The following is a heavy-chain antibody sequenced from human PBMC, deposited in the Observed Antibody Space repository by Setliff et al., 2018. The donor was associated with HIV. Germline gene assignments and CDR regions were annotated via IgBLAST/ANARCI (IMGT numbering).Heavy chain of an antibody. CDR3: SSYNFYYYYMDV. CDR1: AFTFSSNA. J-gene: IGHJ6*03. CDR2: IDANGGTT. D-gene: IGHD5-18*01. V-gene: IGHV3-23*01. Sequence: GGSLTLSCAASAFTFSSNAMTWVRQAPGKGLEWVSAIDANGGTTYSSDSVKGRFTISRDNSKNTLYLQMNSLRAEDTAVYYCSSYNFYYYYMDVWGKGTTVTVSS.